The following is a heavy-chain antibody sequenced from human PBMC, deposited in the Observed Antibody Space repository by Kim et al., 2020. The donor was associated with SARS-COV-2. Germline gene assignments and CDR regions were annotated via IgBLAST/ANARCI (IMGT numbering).Heavy chain of an antibody. Sequence: ASVKVSCKASGYTFTSYAMHWVRQAPGQRLEWMGWINAGNGNTKYSQKFQGRVTITRDTSASTAYMELSSLRSEDTAVYYCARSSSRGYSYGSFDYWGQGTLVTVSS. J-gene: IGHJ4*02. CDR3: ARSSSRGYSYGSFDY. D-gene: IGHD5-18*01. V-gene: IGHV1-3*01. CDR1: GYTFTSYA. CDR2: INAGNGNT.